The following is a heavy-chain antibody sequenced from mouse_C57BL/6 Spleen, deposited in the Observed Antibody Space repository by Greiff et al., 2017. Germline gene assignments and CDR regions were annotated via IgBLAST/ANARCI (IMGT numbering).Heavy chain of an antibody. CDR3: ARFLDSSGYYAMDY. V-gene: IGHV1-42*01. J-gene: IGHJ4*01. CDR1: GYSFTGYY. Sequence: VHVKQSGPELVKPGASVKISCKASGYSFTGYYMNWVKQSPEKSLEWIGEINPSTGGTTYNQKFKAKATLTVDKSSSTAYMQLKSLTSEDSAVYYCARFLDSSGYYAMDYWGQGTSVTVSS. CDR2: INPSTGGT. D-gene: IGHD3-2*02.